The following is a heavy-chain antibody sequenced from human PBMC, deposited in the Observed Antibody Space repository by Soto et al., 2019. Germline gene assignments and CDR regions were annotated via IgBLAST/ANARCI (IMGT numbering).Heavy chain of an antibody. CDR2: IKRKTDGGTT. Sequence: GGSLRLSCAASGFTFSNAWMNCVRQAPGKGQECVGRIKRKTDGGTTDYAAPVKGRFTMSRDDSKNTLYLQMNSLKTEDTVVYYCTTGSFECSDGGMDVWGQGTTVTVSS. CDR3: TTGSFECSDGGMDV. J-gene: IGHJ6*02. D-gene: IGHD3-3*01. V-gene: IGHV3-15*07. CDR1: GFTFSNAW.